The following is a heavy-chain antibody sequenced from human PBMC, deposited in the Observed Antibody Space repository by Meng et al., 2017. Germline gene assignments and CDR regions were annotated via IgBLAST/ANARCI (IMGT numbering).Heavy chain of an antibody. D-gene: IGHD3-22*01. CDR2: NSGGT. V-gene: IGHV1-2*02. CDR3: ARVYYYDSSGYLY. J-gene: IGHJ4*02. Sequence: NSGGTNYAQKFQGRVTMTRDTSISTAYMELSRLRSDDTAVYYCARVYYYDSSGYLYWGQGTLVTVS.